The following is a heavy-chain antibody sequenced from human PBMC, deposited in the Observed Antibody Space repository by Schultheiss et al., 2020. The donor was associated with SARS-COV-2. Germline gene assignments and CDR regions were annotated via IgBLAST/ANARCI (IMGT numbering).Heavy chain of an antibody. CDR3: ARLEEQLSYFDY. CDR1: GYSFTSYW. J-gene: IGHJ4*02. D-gene: IGHD6-13*01. Sequence: GGSLRLSCKGSGYSFTSYWIGWVRQMPGKGLEWMGIIYPGDSDTRYSPSFQGQVTISADKSISTAYLQWSSLKASDTAMYYCARLEEQLSYFDYWGQGTLVTVSS. V-gene: IGHV5-51*01. CDR2: IYPGDSDT.